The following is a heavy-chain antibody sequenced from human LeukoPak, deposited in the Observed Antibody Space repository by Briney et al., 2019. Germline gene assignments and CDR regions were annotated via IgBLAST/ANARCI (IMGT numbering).Heavy chain of an antibody. Sequence: GGSLRLSCAASAFSLSAYNMNWVRQAPGKGLEWVSSISYTGTYIYYADSVKGRFTISRDNAQNSLYLQMNSLRAEDAAIYYCVRDRGTYRPIDYWGQGTLVTVSS. CDR1: AFSLSAYN. V-gene: IGHV3-21*04. CDR2: ISYTGTYI. CDR3: VRDRGTYRPIDY. J-gene: IGHJ4*02. D-gene: IGHD1-26*01.